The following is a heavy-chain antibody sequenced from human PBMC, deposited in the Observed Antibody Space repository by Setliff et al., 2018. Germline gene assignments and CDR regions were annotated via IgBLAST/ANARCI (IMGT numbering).Heavy chain of an antibody. V-gene: IGHV1-69*13. D-gene: IGHD3-22*01. Sequence: GASVKVSCKASGGNFKNFHISWVRQAPGHGLEWMGGIIPLFRSGKNAQRFQGRVTITADESTSTAYMELRSLRSEDTAVFYCARDTRDRYDRSGHYLSLDYWGQGTLVTVSS. CDR3: ARDTRDRYDRSGHYLSLDY. CDR2: IIPLFRSG. CDR1: GGNFKNFH. J-gene: IGHJ4*02.